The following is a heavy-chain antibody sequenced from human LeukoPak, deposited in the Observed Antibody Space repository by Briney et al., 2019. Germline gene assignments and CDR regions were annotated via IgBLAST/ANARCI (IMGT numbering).Heavy chain of an antibody. D-gene: IGHD3-10*01. Sequence: ASVKVSCKTSGYIFTGYYMHWVRQAPGQGLEWMGRINPNSGDTNYAQNFQGRVTMTRDTSISTAYMELSRLRSDDTAVYYCARDSGGGGHDAFDIWGQGTMVTVSS. CDR3: ARDSGGGGHDAFDI. CDR1: GYIFTGYY. CDR2: INPNSGDT. J-gene: IGHJ3*02. V-gene: IGHV1-2*06.